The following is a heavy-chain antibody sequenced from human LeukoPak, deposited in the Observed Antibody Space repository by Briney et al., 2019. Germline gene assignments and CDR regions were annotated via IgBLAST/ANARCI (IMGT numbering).Heavy chain of an antibody. CDR1: GGSISSFY. CDR3: ARPQRPYSSGCYEGPFDY. Sequence: SETLSLTCTVSGGSISSFYWSWIRQPPGKGLEWIGYIYYTGNTNYNPSLKSRVTISVDTSKNQFSLKLSSVTAADTAVYYCARPQRPYSSGCYEGPFDYWGQGALVTVSS. V-gene: IGHV4-59*01. CDR2: IYYTGNT. J-gene: IGHJ4*02. D-gene: IGHD6-19*01.